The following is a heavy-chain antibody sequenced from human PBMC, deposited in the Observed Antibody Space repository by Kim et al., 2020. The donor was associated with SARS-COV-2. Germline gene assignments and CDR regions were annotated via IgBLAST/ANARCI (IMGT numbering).Heavy chain of an antibody. CDR1: GGSFSGYY. CDR2: INHSGST. D-gene: IGHD3-10*01. CDR3: ARGRDYYGSGSYMRYYFDY. V-gene: IGHV4-34*01. Sequence: SETLSLTCAVYGGSFSGYYWSWIRQPPGKGLEWIGEINHSGSTNYNPSLKSRVTISVDTSKNQFSLKLSSVTAADTAVYYCARGRDYYGSGSYMRYYFDYWGQGTLVTVSS. J-gene: IGHJ4*02.